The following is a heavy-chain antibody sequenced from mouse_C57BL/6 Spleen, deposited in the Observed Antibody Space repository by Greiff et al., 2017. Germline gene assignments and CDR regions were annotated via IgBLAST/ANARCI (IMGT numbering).Heavy chain of an antibody. CDR3: ARRDYGSSFDY. CDR2: ISSGSSTI. V-gene: IGHV5-17*01. J-gene: IGHJ2*01. Sequence: EVKVVESGGGLVKPGGSLKLSCAASGFSFSDYGMHWVRQAPEKGLEWVAYISSGSSTIYYADTVKGRFAISRDNAKNTLFLQMTSLRSEDTAMYYCARRDYGSSFDYWGQGTTLTVSS. D-gene: IGHD1-1*01. CDR1: GFSFSDYG.